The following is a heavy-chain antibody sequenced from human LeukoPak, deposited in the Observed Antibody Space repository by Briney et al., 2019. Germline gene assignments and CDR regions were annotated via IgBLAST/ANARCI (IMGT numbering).Heavy chain of an antibody. CDR1: GFTVSSNY. CDR3: ARGLVLTYYYFES. Sequence: GGSLRLSCAASGFTVSSNYMTWVRQAPGKGLEWVSVILGGGGTYYADSVKGRFTISRDNSKNTLYLQVNGLRAEDTAVYYCARGLVLTYYYFESWGQGTLVTVSS. D-gene: IGHD2-8*02. J-gene: IGHJ4*02. V-gene: IGHV3-66*01. CDR2: ILGGGGT.